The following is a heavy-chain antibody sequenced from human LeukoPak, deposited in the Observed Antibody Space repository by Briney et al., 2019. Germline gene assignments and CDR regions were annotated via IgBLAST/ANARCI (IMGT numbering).Heavy chain of an antibody. Sequence: PSETLSPTCAVYGGSFSGYYWSWIRQPPGKGLEWIGEINHSGSTNYNPSLKSRVTISVDTSKNQFSLKLSSVTAADTAVYYCARGASSGWFDYWGQGTLVTVSS. CDR2: INHSGST. CDR1: GGSFSGYY. CDR3: ARGASSGWFDY. D-gene: IGHD6-19*01. V-gene: IGHV4-34*01. J-gene: IGHJ4*02.